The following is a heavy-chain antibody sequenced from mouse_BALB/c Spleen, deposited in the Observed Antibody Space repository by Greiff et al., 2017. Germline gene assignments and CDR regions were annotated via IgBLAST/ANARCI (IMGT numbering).Heavy chain of an antibody. Sequence: EVKLVESGGGLVKPGGSLKLSCAASGFTFSSYTMSWVRQTPEKRLEWVATISSGGSYTYYPDSVKGRFTISRDNAKNTLYLQMSSLKSEDTAMYYCTRAIRYYFDYWGQGTTLTVSS. J-gene: IGHJ2*01. V-gene: IGHV5-6-4*01. CDR2: ISSGGSYT. CDR3: TRAIRYYFDY. CDR1: GFTFSSYT. D-gene: IGHD1-1*01.